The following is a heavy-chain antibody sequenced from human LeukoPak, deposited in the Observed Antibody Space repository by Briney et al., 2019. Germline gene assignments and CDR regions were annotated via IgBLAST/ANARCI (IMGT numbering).Heavy chain of an antibody. CDR3: ARPQTGYSSSWLVEDAFDI. Sequence: SETLSLTCTVSGGSISSYYWSWIRQPPGKGLEWIGYIYYSGSTDYNPSLKSRVTISVDTSKNQFSLKLSSVTAADTAVYYCARPQTGYSSSWLVEDAFDIWGQGTMVTVSS. J-gene: IGHJ3*02. D-gene: IGHD6-13*01. CDR2: IYYSGST. CDR1: GGSISSYY. V-gene: IGHV4-59*01.